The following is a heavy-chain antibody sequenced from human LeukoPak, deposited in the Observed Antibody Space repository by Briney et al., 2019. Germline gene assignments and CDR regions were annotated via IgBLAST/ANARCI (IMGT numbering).Heavy chain of an antibody. CDR3: ATRGDYYDSSGFQH. CDR1: GFTFSSYG. V-gene: IGHV3-33*03. D-gene: IGHD3-22*01. CDR2: IWYDGSNK. J-gene: IGHJ1*01. Sequence: PGGSLRLSCAASGFTFSSYGMHWVRQARGKGLEWVAVIWYDGSNKYYADSVKGRFTISRDNSKNTLYLQMNSLRAEDTAVYYCATRGDYYDSSGFQHWGQGTLVSVSS.